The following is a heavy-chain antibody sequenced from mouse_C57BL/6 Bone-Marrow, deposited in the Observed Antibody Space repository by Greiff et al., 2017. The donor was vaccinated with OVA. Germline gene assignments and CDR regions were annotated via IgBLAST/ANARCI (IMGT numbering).Heavy chain of an antibody. J-gene: IGHJ4*01. Sequence: QVQLQQSGAELVKPGASVKMSCKASGYTFTSYWITWVKQRPGQGLEWIGDIYPGSGSTNYNEKFKSKATLTVDTSSSTAYMQLSSLTSEDSAVYYCARAVLRRGSCMDYWGQGTSVTVSS. CDR2: IYPGSGST. V-gene: IGHV1-55*01. D-gene: IGHD1-1*01. CDR3: ARAVLRRGSCMDY. CDR1: GYTFTSYW.